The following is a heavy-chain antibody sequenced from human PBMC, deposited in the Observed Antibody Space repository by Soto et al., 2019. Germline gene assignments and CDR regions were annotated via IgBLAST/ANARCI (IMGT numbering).Heavy chain of an antibody. CDR2: MYYNGNI. CDR1: GGSVSSGSYY. J-gene: IGHJ5*02. V-gene: IGHV4-61*01. Sequence: VSGGSVSSGSYYWTWVRQSPEKGLEWIGYMYYNGNINYNPSLKSRVTISIDTSKNQFSLTLKSVTAADTAVYYCASGGNWFDPWGQGVLVTVSS. CDR3: ASGGNWFDP. D-gene: IGHD3-16*01.